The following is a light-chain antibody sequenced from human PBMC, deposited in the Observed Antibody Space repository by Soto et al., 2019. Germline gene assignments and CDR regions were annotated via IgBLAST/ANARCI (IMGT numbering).Light chain of an antibody. Sequence: EIVLTQSPGTLSLSPGERATLSCRASQSVSSSYLAWYQQKPGQAPRLLIYGASSRATGSPDRVSGSGSGTDFTLTISRLEPEDFAVYYCQQYGSSPPYPFGQGTKLQIK. CDR3: QQYGSSPPYP. V-gene: IGKV3-20*01. CDR2: GAS. CDR1: QSVSSSY. J-gene: IGKJ2*01.